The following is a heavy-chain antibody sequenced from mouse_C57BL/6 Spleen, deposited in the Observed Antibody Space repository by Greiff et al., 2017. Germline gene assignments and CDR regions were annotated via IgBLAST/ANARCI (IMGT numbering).Heavy chain of an antibody. CDR2: IYPGGGYT. Sequence: VQLQQSGAELVRPGTSVKMSCKASGYTFTNYWIGWAKQRPGHGLAWIGDIYPGGGYTNYNEKFKGKATLTADQSSSTAYMQFSSLTSEYSATSDCARTIYTDYDEGYYFDYWGQGTTLTVAS. V-gene: IGHV1-63*01. CDR3: ARTIYTDYDEGYYFDY. J-gene: IGHJ2*01. CDR1: GYTFTNYW. D-gene: IGHD2-4*01.